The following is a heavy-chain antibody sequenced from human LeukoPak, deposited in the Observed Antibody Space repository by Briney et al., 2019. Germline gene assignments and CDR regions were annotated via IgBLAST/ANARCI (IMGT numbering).Heavy chain of an antibody. CDR3: ARDSAAGSSGYALFLS. D-gene: IGHD5-12*01. Sequence: GGSLRLSCAASGFTFSSYWMSWVRQAPGKGLEWVANIKQDGSEKYYVDSVKGRFTISRDNAKNSLHLQMNSLRAEDTAVYYCARDSAAGSSGYALFLSWGQGTLVTVSS. CDR1: GFTFSSYW. CDR2: IKQDGSEK. J-gene: IGHJ4*02. V-gene: IGHV3-7*01.